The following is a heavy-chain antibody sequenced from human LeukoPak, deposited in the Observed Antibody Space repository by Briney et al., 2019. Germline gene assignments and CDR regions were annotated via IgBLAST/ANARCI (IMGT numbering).Heavy chain of an antibody. CDR1: GGSFSAYY. J-gene: IGHJ3*02. Sequence: SQTLSLTCAVYGGSFSAYYWSWLRQPPGKGLDWLGEINHSGSTNYNPSLKSRVTISVDTSKNQFSLKLSSVTAADTAVYYCARGWTSSVAGTGAFDIWGQGTMVTVSS. D-gene: IGHD6-19*01. CDR3: ARGWTSSVAGTGAFDI. CDR2: INHSGST. V-gene: IGHV4-34*01.